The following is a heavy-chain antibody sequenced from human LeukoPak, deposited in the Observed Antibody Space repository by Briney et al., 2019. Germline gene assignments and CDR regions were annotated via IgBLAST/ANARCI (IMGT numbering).Heavy chain of an antibody. J-gene: IGHJ2*01. CDR2: ISYDGSNK. V-gene: IGHV3-30-3*01. Sequence: GGSLRLSCAASGFTFSSYAMHWVRQAPGKGLEWVAVISYDGSNKYYADSVKGRFTISRDNAKNSLYLQMNSLRAEDTAVYYCASNLRGRYFDLWGRGTLVTVSS. CDR1: GFTFSSYA. D-gene: IGHD4-17*01. CDR3: ASNLRGRYFDL.